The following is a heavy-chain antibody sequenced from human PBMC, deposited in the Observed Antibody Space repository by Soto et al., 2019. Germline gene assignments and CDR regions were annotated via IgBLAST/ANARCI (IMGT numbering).Heavy chain of an antibody. Sequence: QVQVVQSGVEVRRPGSSVKVSCKASGDTFKNCVISWVRQAPGQGLEWMGGIIPLVGTTDFAQRFQGRLTITTDESTTTAYMELSRLRSEDTATYYCAAELAFGKLSVVWGQGTTVIVSS. CDR2: IIPLVGTT. D-gene: IGHD3-10*01. V-gene: IGHV1-69*01. CDR1: GDTFKNCV. CDR3: AAELAFGKLSVV. J-gene: IGHJ6*02.